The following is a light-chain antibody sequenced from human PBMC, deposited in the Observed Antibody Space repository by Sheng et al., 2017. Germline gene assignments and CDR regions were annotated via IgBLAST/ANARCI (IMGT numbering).Light chain of an antibody. Sequence: EIVLTQSPGTLSLSPGERATLSCRASQSFSSSYLTWYQQKPGQAPRLLIHGASTRATDIPDRFSGSGSGTDFTLTISRLEPEDFAVYYCHQLATSPQITFGQGTRLEIK. V-gene: IGKV3-20*01. CDR2: GAS. CDR1: QSFSSSY. J-gene: IGKJ5*01. CDR3: HQLATSPQIT.